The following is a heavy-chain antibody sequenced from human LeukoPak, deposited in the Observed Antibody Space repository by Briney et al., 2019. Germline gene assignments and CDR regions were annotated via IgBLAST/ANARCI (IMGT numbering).Heavy chain of an antibody. CDR2: MNPNTGNT. V-gene: IGHV1-8*01. J-gene: IGHJ4*02. CDR1: GYTFTSYG. D-gene: IGHD2-15*01. Sequence: ASVKVSCKASGYTFTSYGIGWVRQAPGQGLEWMGWMNPNTGNTGYAQKFRGRVTMTRNTSISTASMELSSLTSEDTAVYYCARGAPGSHCSGGSCPYFDYWGQGTLVSVSS. CDR3: ARGAPGSHCSGGSCPYFDY.